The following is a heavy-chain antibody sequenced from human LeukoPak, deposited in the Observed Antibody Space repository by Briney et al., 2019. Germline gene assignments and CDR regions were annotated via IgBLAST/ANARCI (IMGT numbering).Heavy chain of an antibody. CDR2: IYPGDSDT. V-gene: IGHV5-51*01. CDR3: ARTRNYYDSSGKFDY. J-gene: IGHJ4*02. D-gene: IGHD3-22*01. CDR1: GYSFPNKW. Sequence: GESLKISCKGSGYSFPNKWIGWVRQMPGKGLEWIGIIYPGDSDTRFGPSFQGQVTISADKSINTAYLQWSTLKASDTAMYYCARTRNYYDSSGKFDYWGQGTLVTVSS.